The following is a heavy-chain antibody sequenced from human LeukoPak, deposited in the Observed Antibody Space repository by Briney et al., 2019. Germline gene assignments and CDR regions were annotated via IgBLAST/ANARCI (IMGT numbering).Heavy chain of an antibody. CDR2: IYPGDSDT. V-gene: IGHV5-51*01. D-gene: IGHD3-22*01. J-gene: IGHJ4*02. CDR3: ARSELRDYYDSSGYSSPPPPDY. Sequence: GESLKISCKGSGYSFTSYWIGWVRQMPGKGLEWMGIIYPGDSDTRYSPSFQGQVTISADKSISTAYLQWSSLKASDTAMYYCARSELRDYYDSSGYSSPPPPDYWGQGTLVTVSS. CDR1: GYSFTSYW.